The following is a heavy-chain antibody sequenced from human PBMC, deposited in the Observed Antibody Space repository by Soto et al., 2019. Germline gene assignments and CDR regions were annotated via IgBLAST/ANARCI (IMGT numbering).Heavy chain of an antibody. CDR1: GDSISNYF. Sequence: SETLSLTCTVSGDSISNYFWNWIRQPPGKGLEWIGYIYNSGSTNYNPSLKSRVTISVDRSKNQFSLKLSSVTAADTAVYYCARRPWGGMDAWGQGTTVTVSS. CDR3: ARRPWGGMDA. J-gene: IGHJ6*02. D-gene: IGHD3-16*01. CDR2: IYNSGST. V-gene: IGHV4-59*08.